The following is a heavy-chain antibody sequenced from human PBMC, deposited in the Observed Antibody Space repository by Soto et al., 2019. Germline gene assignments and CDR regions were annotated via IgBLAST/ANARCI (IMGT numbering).Heavy chain of an antibody. D-gene: IGHD3-16*01. V-gene: IGHV1-46*01. CDR1: GFTSTRYS. CDR2: INPNNGGT. Sequence: QVQLVQSGAEVMKPGASVKVTCKASGFTSTRYSVHWVRQAPGQGPEWMGRINPNNGGTNYAQEFQGRVTMTRDTSPTTVYMDPSSLRSEDTAVYYCARRVYADFDVWGQGTTVTVS. J-gene: IGHJ6*02. CDR3: ARRVYADFDV.